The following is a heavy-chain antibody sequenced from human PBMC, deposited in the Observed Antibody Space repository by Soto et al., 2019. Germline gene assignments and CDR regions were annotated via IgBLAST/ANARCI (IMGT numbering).Heavy chain of an antibody. Sequence: QVYLVQSGGEVKKPGASVKVSCKTSGYTFTSYGISWVRQAPGQGLEWMGGIIPIFGTANYAQKFQGRVTITADKSTSTAYMELSSLRSEDTAVYYCASCGTVVRCPFDYWGQGTLVTVSS. V-gene: IGHV1-69*06. CDR2: IIPIFGTA. CDR1: GYTFTSYG. CDR3: ASCGTVVRCPFDY. J-gene: IGHJ4*02. D-gene: IGHD2-15*01.